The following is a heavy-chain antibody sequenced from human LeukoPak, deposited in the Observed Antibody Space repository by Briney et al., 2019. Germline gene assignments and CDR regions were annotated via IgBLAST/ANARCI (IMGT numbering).Heavy chain of an antibody. V-gene: IGHV6-1*01. Sequence: SQTLSLTCAISGDSVSSNSAAWNWIRQSPSRGLEWLGRTYYRSKWYNDYAVSVKSRITINPDTSKNQFSLQLNSVTPEDMAVYYCARAPDCGGDCAFDYWGQGTLVTVSS. D-gene: IGHD2-21*02. CDR2: TYYRSKWYN. CDR1: GDSVSSNSAA. CDR3: ARAPDCGGDCAFDY. J-gene: IGHJ4*02.